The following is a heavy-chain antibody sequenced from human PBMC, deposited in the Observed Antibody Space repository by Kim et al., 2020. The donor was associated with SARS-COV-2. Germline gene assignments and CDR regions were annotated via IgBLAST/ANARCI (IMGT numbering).Heavy chain of an antibody. CDR3: ASPMIYCSSTSCQLSGMDV. Sequence: ASVKVSCKASGYTFTGYYMHWVRQAPGQGLEWMGWINPNSGGTNYAQKFQGRVTMTRDMSISTAYMELSRLRSDDTAVYYCASPMIYCSSTSCQLSGMDVWGQGTTVTVSS. J-gene: IGHJ6*02. D-gene: IGHD2-2*01. V-gene: IGHV1-2*02. CDR1: GYTFTGYY. CDR2: INPNSGGT.